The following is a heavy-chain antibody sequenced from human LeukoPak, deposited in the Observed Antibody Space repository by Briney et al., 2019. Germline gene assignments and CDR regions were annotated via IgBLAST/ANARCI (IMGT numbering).Heavy chain of an antibody. CDR2: IYYSGST. CDR1: GGSISSSSYY. J-gene: IGHJ4*02. Sequence: SETLSLTCTVSGGSISSSSYYWGWIRQPPGKGLEWIGSIYYSGSTYYNPSLKSRVTISVDTSKNQFSLKLSSVTAADTAVYYCALGGRALLLYRGQGTLVTVSS. CDR3: ALGGRALLLY. D-gene: IGHD1-26*01. V-gene: IGHV4-39*07.